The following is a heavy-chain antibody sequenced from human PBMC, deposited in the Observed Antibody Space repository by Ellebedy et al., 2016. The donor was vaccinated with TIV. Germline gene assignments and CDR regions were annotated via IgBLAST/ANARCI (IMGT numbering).Heavy chain of an antibody. V-gene: IGHV3-30-3*01. J-gene: IGHJ6*02. CDR3: ARVETWFGELSAAPYYYYGMDV. Sequence: GESLKISXAASGFTFSSYAMHWVRQAPGKGLEWVAVISYDGSNKYYADSVKGRFTISRDNSKNTLYLQMNSLRAEDTAVYYCARVETWFGELSAAPYYYYGMDVWGQGTTVTVSS. D-gene: IGHD3-10*01. CDR2: ISYDGSNK. CDR1: GFTFSSYA.